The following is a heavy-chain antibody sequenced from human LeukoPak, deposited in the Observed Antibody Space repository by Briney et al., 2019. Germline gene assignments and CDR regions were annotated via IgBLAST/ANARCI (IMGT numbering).Heavy chain of an antibody. CDR2: IYYSGST. CDR1: GGSISRYY. V-gene: IGHV4-59*12. CDR3: ARERGLHAFDI. Sequence: SETLSLTCAVSGGSISRYYWNWIRQPPGKGLEWIGSIYYSGSTYYNPSLKSRVTISVDTSKNQFSLKLSSVTAADTAVYYCARERGLHAFDIWGQGTMVTVSS. J-gene: IGHJ3*02.